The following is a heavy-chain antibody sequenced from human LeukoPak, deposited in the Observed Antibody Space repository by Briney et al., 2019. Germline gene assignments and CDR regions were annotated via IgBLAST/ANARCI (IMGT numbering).Heavy chain of an antibody. J-gene: IGHJ4*02. CDR2: IYYSGST. CDR3: ARDPPWELLDY. CDR1: GGSISSSSYY. V-gene: IGHV4-39*07. D-gene: IGHD1-26*01. Sequence: SETLSLTCTVSGGSISSSSYYWGWIRQPPGKGLEWIGSIYYSGSTYYNPSLKSRVTISVDTSKNQFSLKLSSVTAADTAVYYCARDPPWELLDYWGQGTLVTVSS.